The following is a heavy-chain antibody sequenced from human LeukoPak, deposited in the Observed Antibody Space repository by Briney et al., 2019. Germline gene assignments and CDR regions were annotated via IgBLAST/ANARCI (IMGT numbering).Heavy chain of an antibody. CDR3: ARSESYYDSSGYGAFDI. J-gene: IGHJ3*02. V-gene: IGHV1-69*05. Sequence: SVKVSCKASGGAFSSYAISRVRQAPGQGLEWMGRIIPIFGTANYAQKFQGRVTITTDESTSTAYMELSSLRSEDTAVYYCARSESYYDSSGYGAFDIWGQGTMVTVSS. D-gene: IGHD3-22*01. CDR2: IIPIFGTA. CDR1: GGAFSSYA.